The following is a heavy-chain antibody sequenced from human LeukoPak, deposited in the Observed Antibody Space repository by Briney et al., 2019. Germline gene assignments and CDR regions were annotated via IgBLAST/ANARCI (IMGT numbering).Heavy chain of an antibody. CDR3: AKDNGGYSYGYRPNPIHFDI. D-gene: IGHD5-18*01. V-gene: IGHV3-30*18. J-gene: IGHJ3*02. CDR2: ISYDGNNK. Sequence: GGSLRLSCAASVFTFSSYGMHWVRQAPGKGLEWVAVISYDGNNKHYVDSVKGRFTISRDNSKNTLYLQMNSLRPEDTAVYYCAKDNGGYSYGYRPNPIHFDIGGQGTMVTVSS. CDR1: VFTFSSYG.